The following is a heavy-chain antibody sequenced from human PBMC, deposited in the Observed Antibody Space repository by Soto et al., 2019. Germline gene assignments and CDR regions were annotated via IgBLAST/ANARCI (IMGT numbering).Heavy chain of an antibody. J-gene: IGHJ4*02. Sequence: GGSLRLSCAASGFTFSSYWMSWVRQAPGKGLEWVANIKQDGSEKYYVDYVKGRFTISRDNAKNSLYLQMNGLRAEDTAVYYCARDRSSWYRAPFDYWGQGTLVTVSS. CDR1: GFTFSSYW. D-gene: IGHD6-13*01. CDR3: ARDRSSWYRAPFDY. V-gene: IGHV3-7*01. CDR2: IKQDGSEK.